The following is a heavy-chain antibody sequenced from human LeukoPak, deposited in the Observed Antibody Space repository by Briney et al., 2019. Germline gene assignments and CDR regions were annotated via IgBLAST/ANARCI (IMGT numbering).Heavy chain of an antibody. J-gene: IGHJ4*02. CDR3: ARGSAERFLEWLFVDY. CDR1: GYTFTSYD. V-gene: IGHV1-8*01. Sequence: ASVKVSCMASGYTFTSYDINWVRQATGQGLEWMGWMNPNSGNTGYAQKFQGRVTMTRNTSRSTAYMELSSLRSEDTAVYYCARGSAERFLEWLFVDYWGQGTLVTVSS. D-gene: IGHD3-3*01. CDR2: MNPNSGNT.